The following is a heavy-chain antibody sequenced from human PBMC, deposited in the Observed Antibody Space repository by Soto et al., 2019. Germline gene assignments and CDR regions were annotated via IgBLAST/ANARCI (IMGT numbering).Heavy chain of an antibody. D-gene: IGHD2-21*02. J-gene: IGHJ6*02. CDR2: MYHSGST. CDR3: ARDLWGYCGTDCYPLDV. CDR1: GGSLSSYY. Sequence: SETLSLTCVVSGGSLSSYYWSWIRQPPGKGLEWIGYMYHSGSTYYNPSLKSRVTISIDRSKNQFSLKLSSVTAADTAVYYCARDLWGYCGTDCYPLDVWGPGTTVTVSS. V-gene: IGHV4-59*12.